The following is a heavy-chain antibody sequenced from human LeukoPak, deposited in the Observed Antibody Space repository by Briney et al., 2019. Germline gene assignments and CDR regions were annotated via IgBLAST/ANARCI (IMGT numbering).Heavy chain of an antibody. CDR1: GGSFSGYY. CDR2: INHRGST. V-gene: IGHV4-34*01. J-gene: IGHJ4*02. Sequence: SETLSLTCAVYGGSFSGYYWSWIRQPPGKGLEWIGEINHRGSTNYNPSLKSRVTISVDTSKNQFSLKLSSVTAADTAVYYCARGRITMVRGVLLDYWGQGTLVIVSS. D-gene: IGHD3-10*01. CDR3: ARGRITMVRGVLLDY.